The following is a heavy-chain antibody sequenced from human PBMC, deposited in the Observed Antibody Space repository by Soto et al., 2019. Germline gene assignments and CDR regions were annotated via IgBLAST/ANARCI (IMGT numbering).Heavy chain of an antibody. Sequence: SLTCAFYGGSFSGYYWGWIRQPPGKGLGWVGEIHHSGSTNYHPSLKSRVTISVDTSKNQFSLKLSSVTAAYTAVYYCARRHGWLQITLDFDDWGQGTLVNVSS. CDR1: GGSFSGYY. D-gene: IGHD5-12*01. J-gene: IGHJ4*02. V-gene: IGHV4-34*01. CDR3: ARRHGWLQITLDFDD. CDR2: IHHSGST.